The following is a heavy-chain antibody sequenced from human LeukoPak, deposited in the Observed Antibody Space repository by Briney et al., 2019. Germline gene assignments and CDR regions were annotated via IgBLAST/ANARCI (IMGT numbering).Heavy chain of an antibody. CDR3: ARINWDRYDAFDI. CDR1: GYTFTSYD. J-gene: IGHJ3*02. D-gene: IGHD1-26*01. CDR2: MNPNSGNT. V-gene: IGHV1-8*03. Sequence: GASVKVSCKASGYTFTSYDINWVRQATGQGLEWMGWMNPNSGNTGYAQKFQGRVTITRNTSISTAYMELSSLRSEDTAVYYCARINWDRYDAFDIWGQGTMVTVSS.